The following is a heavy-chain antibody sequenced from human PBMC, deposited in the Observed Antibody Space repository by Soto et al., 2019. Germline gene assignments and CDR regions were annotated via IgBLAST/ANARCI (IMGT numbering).Heavy chain of an antibody. Sequence: QVQLQESGPGLVKPSQTLSLTCTVSRGSISSGGYYWSWFRHHPGKGLEWIGYTYNSGSSRYNPSLQSRVTISGDMSKNLFSLKSNSVTAADTAMYFCARGDRYGSGNYYDYWGQGTLVTVSP. J-gene: IGHJ4*02. D-gene: IGHD3-10*01. CDR2: TYNSGSS. CDR1: RGSISSGGYY. CDR3: ARGDRYGSGNYYDY. V-gene: IGHV4-31*03.